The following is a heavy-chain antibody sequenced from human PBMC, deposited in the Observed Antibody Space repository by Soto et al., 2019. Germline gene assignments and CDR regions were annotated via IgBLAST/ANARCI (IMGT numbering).Heavy chain of an antibody. CDR3: VRGDREDSAVVIGARQGEYGMDV. CDR2: ISYSGSNK. Sequence: QVQLVESGGGVVQPGRSLRLSCAASGFTFSTYAMHWVRQAPGKGLEWVAVISYSGSNKANEDYVKGRFTISRDNSKNTLYLQMNSLRDEDTAVYYCVRGDREDSAVVIGARQGEYGMDVWGHGTTVTVSS. V-gene: IGHV3-30-3*01. CDR1: GFTFSTYA. D-gene: IGHD3-22*01. J-gene: IGHJ6*02.